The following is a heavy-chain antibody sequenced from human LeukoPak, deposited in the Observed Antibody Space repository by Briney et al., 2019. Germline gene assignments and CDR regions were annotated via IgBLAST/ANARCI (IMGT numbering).Heavy chain of an antibody. J-gene: IGHJ4*02. Sequence: GRSLRLSCAASGFTFSNYAMHWVRQAPGKGLEWVAVISYDGNNKYYADSVKGRFTISRDNSKNTPYLQLNSLRAEGTAVYYCARDKFHSSSYFDYWGQGTLVTVSS. V-gene: IGHV3-30*04. D-gene: IGHD6-13*01. CDR1: GFTFSNYA. CDR3: ARDKFHSSSYFDY. CDR2: ISYDGNNK.